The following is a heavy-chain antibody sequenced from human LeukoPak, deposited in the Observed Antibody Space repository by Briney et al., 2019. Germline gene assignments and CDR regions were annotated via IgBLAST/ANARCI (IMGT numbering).Heavy chain of an antibody. CDR1: GFGFSSYG. Sequence: GGSLRLSCAASGFGFSSYGMSWVRQAPGEGLGWVSGISGSGGSTYYADSVKGQLTISRDNSKNTLYVQMNSLRAEDTAVYFCAKRGYTSSAIYYYYYMDVWGKGITVTVSS. V-gene: IGHV3-23*01. CDR3: AKRGYTSSAIYYYYYMDV. J-gene: IGHJ6*03. CDR2: ISGSGGST. D-gene: IGHD5-12*01.